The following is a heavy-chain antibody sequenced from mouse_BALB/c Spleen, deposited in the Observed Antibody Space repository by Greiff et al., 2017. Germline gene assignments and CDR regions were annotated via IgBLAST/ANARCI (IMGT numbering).Heavy chain of an antibody. CDR3: ARDPYGSFLDY. CDR2: INPSTGYT. J-gene: IGHJ2*01. D-gene: IGHD2-1*01. Sequence: QVQLQQSGAELAKPGASVKMSCKASGYTFTSYWMHWVKQRPGQGLEWIGYINPSTGYTEYNQKFKDKATLTADKSSSTAYMQLSSLTSEDSAVYYCARDPYGSFLDYWGQGTTLTVSS. CDR1: GYTFTSYW. V-gene: IGHV1-7*01.